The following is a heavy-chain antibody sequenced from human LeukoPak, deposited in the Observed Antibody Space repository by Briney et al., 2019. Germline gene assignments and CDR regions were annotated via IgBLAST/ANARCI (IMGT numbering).Heavy chain of an antibody. CDR2: IYTSGST. CDR3: ARGGAASYYYYYGMDV. D-gene: IGHD6-13*01. CDR1: GGSISSGSYY. Sequence: SQTLSLTCTVSGGSISSGSYYWTWIRQPAGKGLERIGRIYTSGSTNYNPSLKSRVTISVDTSKNQFSLKLSSVTAADTAVYYCARGGAASYYYYYGMDVWGQGTTVTVSS. J-gene: IGHJ6*02. V-gene: IGHV4-61*02.